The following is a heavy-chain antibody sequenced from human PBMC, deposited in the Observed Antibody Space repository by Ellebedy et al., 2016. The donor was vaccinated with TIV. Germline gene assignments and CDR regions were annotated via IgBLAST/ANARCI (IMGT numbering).Heavy chain of an antibody. Sequence: GESLKISCAASGFTVSSNYMSWVRQAPGKGLEWVSVIYSGGSTYYADSVKGRFTISRDNAKNSLYLQMNSLRAEDTAVYYCARVRQSLHGYGMDVWGQGTTVTVSS. J-gene: IGHJ6*02. D-gene: IGHD6-19*01. CDR3: ARVRQSLHGYGMDV. V-gene: IGHV3-53*01. CDR2: IYSGGST. CDR1: GFTVSSNY.